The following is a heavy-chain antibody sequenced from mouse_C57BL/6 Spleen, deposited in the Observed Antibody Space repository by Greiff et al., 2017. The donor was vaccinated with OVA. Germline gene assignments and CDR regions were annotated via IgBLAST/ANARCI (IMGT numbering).Heavy chain of an antibody. CDR2: INPNNGGT. Sequence: VQLQQSGPELVKPGASVKISCKASGYTFTDYYMNWVKQSHGKSLEWIGDINPNNGGTSYNQKFKGKATLTVDKSSSTAYMELRSLTSEDSAVYYCARWDYGYDEGAMDYWGQGTSVTVSS. J-gene: IGHJ4*01. V-gene: IGHV1-26*01. CDR3: ARWDYGYDEGAMDY. D-gene: IGHD2-2*01. CDR1: GYTFTDYY.